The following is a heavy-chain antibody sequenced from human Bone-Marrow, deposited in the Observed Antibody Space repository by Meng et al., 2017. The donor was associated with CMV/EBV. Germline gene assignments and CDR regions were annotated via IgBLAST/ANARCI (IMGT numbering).Heavy chain of an antibody. CDR1: GGSFSDNY. Sequence: SETLSLTFAVYGGSFSDNYWSWIRQPPGKGLEWIGEINRSGSTNYNPSLKSRVTISVDTSRNQFSLRLTSVTAADTAVYYCARDSRAANWNDFTIWGQGTLVTVSS. D-gene: IGHD1-20*01. CDR3: ARDSRAANWNDFTI. J-gene: IGHJ4*02. CDR2: INRSGST. V-gene: IGHV4-34*01.